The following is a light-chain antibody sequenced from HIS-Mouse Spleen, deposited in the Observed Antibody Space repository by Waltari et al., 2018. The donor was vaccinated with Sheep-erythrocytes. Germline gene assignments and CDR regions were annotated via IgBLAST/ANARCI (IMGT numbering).Light chain of an antibody. V-gene: IGLV3-1*01. CDR1: KLGDKY. J-gene: IGLJ3*02. Sequence: SYELTQPPSVSVSPGQTASITCSGDKLGDKYACWYQQKPGQSPVLVIYQDSKRPSGIPEGFSGSNSGNTATLNISGTQAMDEADYYCQAWDSSSWVFGGGTKLTVL. CDR3: QAWDSSSWV. CDR2: QDS.